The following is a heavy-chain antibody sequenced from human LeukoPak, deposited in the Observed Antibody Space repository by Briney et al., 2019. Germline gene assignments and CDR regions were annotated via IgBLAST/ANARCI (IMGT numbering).Heavy chain of an antibody. CDR2: IKSKSDGETT. V-gene: IGHV3-15*01. CDR1: GFSFSKIW. D-gene: IGHD6-6*01. J-gene: IGHJ4*02. CDR3: TTLVF. Sequence: PGGSLRLSCAASGFSFSKIWMSWVRQAPGKGLEWVGRIKSKSDGETTGYAAFVQGRFTISRDDSKNTLYLDMNSLETEDTAVYYRTTLVFWGQGTPVIVSS.